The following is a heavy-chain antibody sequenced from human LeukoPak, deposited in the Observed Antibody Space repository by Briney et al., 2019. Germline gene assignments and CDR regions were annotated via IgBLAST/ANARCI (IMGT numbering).Heavy chain of an antibody. CDR3: ARGYYYDNSGESYFDY. CDR2: MSGSGART. J-gene: IGHJ4*02. Sequence: PGGSLRLSCAASGFTFRNYGMNWVHQAPGKGLEWVSLMSGSGARTYYADSVKGRFTISRDNSKNTLYLHMNSLRAEDTAVYYRARGYYYDNSGESYFDYWGQGTLVTVSS. CDR1: GFTFRNYG. D-gene: IGHD3-22*01. V-gene: IGHV3-23*01.